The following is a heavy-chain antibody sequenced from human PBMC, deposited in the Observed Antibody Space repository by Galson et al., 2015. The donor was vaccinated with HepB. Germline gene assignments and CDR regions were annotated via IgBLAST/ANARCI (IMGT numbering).Heavy chain of an antibody. CDR3: ARGSYGQFDY. CDR2: LDRSGVYI. V-gene: IGHV3-21*01. CDR1: GFTFNSYS. D-gene: IGHD1-26*01. Sequence: SLRLSCAASGFTFNSYSMNWVRQAPGKGLEWVSSLDRSGVYIFYADSVKGRFTISRDNAKNSLYLQMNSLRAEDTAVYYCARGSYGQFDYWGQGTLVTVSS. J-gene: IGHJ4*02.